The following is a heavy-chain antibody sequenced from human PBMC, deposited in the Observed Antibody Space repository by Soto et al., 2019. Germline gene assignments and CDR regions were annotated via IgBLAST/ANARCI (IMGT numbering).Heavy chain of an antibody. J-gene: IGHJ5*02. CDR1: GGSISSGGYY. CDR3: ARDKVNWNDGNWFDP. V-gene: IGHV4-31*03. D-gene: IGHD1-20*01. CDR2: IYYSGST. Sequence: PSETLSLTCTVSGGSISSGGYYWSWIRQYPGKGLEWIGYIYYSGSTYYNPSLKSRVTISVDTSKNQFSLKLGSVTAADTAVYCCARDKVNWNDGNWFDPWGQGTLVTVS.